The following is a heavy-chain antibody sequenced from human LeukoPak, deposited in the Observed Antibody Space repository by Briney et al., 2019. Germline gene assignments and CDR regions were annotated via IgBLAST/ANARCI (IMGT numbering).Heavy chain of an antibody. CDR2: INPNSGGT. CDR1: GGTFSSYA. D-gene: IGHD6-6*01. J-gene: IGHJ6*02. CDR3: ARDSIYSSSGYYYGMDV. V-gene: IGHV1-2*02. Sequence: GASVKVSCKASGGTFSSYAISWVRQAPGQGLEWMGWINPNSGGTNYAQKFQGRVTMTRDTSISTAYMELSRLRSDDTAVYYCARDSIYSSSGYYYGMDVWGQGTTVTVSS.